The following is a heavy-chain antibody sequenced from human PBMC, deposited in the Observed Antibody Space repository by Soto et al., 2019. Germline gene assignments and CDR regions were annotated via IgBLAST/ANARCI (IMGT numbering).Heavy chain of an antibody. V-gene: IGHV1-2*02. CDR2: INPHSGGT. CDR1: GYTFTGYY. CDR3: AGTSCSSTTCPTTY. D-gene: IGHD2-2*01. J-gene: IGHJ4*02. Sequence: ASVKVSCKTSGYTFTGYYIYWVRQAPGQGLEWMGWINPHSGGTDSSQKFQGRVTMTRDTSICTAYMELSRLRSDDTAVYYCAGTSCSSTTCPTTYWGQGTLVTVSS.